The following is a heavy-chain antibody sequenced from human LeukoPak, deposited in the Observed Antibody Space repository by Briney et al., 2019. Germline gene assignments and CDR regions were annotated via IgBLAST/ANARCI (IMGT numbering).Heavy chain of an antibody. J-gene: IGHJ6*02. V-gene: IGHV4-59*08. Sequence: SETLSLTCTVSGGSISSYYWSWIRQPPGKGLEWIGYIYYSGSTNYNPSLKSRVTISVDTSKNQFSLELSSVTAADTAVYYCARRGRGWGTNYYGMDVWGQGTTVTVSS. CDR1: GGSISSYY. CDR3: ARRGRGWGTNYYGMDV. D-gene: IGHD6-19*01. CDR2: IYYSGST.